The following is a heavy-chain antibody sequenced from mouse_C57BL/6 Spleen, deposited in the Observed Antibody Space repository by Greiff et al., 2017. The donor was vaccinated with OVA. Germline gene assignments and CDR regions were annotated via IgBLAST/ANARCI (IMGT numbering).Heavy chain of an antibody. D-gene: IGHD2-1*01. V-gene: IGHV1-61*01. CDR3: ARLDYGNYGAY. CDR1: GYTFTSYW. Sequence: VQLQQPGAELVRPGSSVKLSCKASGYTFTSYWMDWVKQRPGQGLEWIGNIYPSDSETHYNQKFKDKATLTVDKSSSTAYMQLSSLTSEDSAVYYCARLDYGNYGAYWGQGTLVTVSA. J-gene: IGHJ3*01. CDR2: IYPSDSET.